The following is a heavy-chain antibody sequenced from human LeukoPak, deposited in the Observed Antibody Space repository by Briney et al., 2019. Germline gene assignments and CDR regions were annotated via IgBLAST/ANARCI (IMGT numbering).Heavy chain of an antibody. J-gene: IGHJ4*02. CDR3: ARDPGITIFGVVY. V-gene: IGHV3-7*01. CDR1: GFTFSSYW. D-gene: IGHD3-3*01. CDR2: IKQDGSEK. Sequence: GGSLRLSCAASGFTFSSYWVSWVRQAPGKGLEWAANIKQDGSEKYYVDSVKGRFTISRDNAKNSLYLQMNSLRAEDTAVYYCARDPGITIFGVVYWGQGTLVTVSS.